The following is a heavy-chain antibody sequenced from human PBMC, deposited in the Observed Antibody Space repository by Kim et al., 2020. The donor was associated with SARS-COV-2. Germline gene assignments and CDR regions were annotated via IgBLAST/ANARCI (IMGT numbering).Heavy chain of an antibody. Sequence: SETLSLTCAVYGGSFSGYYWSWIRQPPGKGLEWIGEINHSGSTNYNPSLKSRVTISVDTSKNQFSLKLSSVTAADTAVYYCARGTRATIPTPGWFDPWGQGTLVTVSS. CDR1: GGSFSGYY. J-gene: IGHJ5*02. V-gene: IGHV4-34*01. CDR2: INHSGST. D-gene: IGHD5-12*01. CDR3: ARGTRATIPTPGWFDP.